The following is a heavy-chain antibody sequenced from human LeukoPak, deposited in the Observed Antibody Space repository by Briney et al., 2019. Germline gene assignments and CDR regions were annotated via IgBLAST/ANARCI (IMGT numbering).Heavy chain of an antibody. CDR2: ISGSGGST. CDR1: GFTFSSYA. J-gene: IGHJ6*02. Sequence: PGGSLRLSCAASGFTFSSYAMSWVRQAPGKGLEWVSAISGSGGSTYYADSVKGRSTISRDNSKNTLYLQMNSLRAEDTAVYYCAKVQQLVLGLGYYYGMDVWGQGTTVTVSS. D-gene: IGHD6-13*01. V-gene: IGHV3-23*01. CDR3: AKVQQLVLGLGYYYGMDV.